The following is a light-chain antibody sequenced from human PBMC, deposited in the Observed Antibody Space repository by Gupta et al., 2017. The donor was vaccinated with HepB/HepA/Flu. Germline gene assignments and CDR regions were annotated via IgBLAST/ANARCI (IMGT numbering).Light chain of an antibody. J-gene: IGLJ3*02. V-gene: IGLV2-14*01. CDR1: SSDVGGYNY. CDR3: SSYTTSTTPGV. CDR2: DVS. Sequence: SALPPPASSSGSPLRSLPISCTGTSSDVGGYNYVSWYQQHPGKAPKLMIYDVSNRPSGISNRFSGSKSGNTASLTISGLQAEDEADYYCSSYTTSTTPGVFGGGTKLTVL.